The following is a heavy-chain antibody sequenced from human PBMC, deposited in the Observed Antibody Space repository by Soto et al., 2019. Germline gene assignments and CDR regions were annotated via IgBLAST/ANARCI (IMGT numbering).Heavy chain of an antibody. Sequence: QVQMVASGGGVVQPGKSLRLSCAASGFTFSDYGMHWVRQAPARGPEWVALVRDDGSKTYYADSVRGRFTIYRDISENMFYLQMNSLRVEDTAIYYCATSTATDAFEIWGQGTMVTVSS. CDR3: ATSTATDAFEI. J-gene: IGHJ3*02. CDR2: VRDDGSKT. CDR1: GFTFSDYG. V-gene: IGHV3-33*01.